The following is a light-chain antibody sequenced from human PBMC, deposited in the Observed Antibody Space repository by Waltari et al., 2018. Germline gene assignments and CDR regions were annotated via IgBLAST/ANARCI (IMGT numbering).Light chain of an antibody. Sequence: QSVLTQPPSVSAAPGQKVTISCSGSTSNIGSNYFSWYQHLPGTVPKRLIYENNARPPGIPDRFSGAKSGTSATLDIAGLQTGDEGEYYCATWDESLNGVFGPGTKVTVL. CDR2: ENN. CDR3: ATWDESLNGV. CDR1: TSNIGSNY. V-gene: IGLV1-51*02. J-gene: IGLJ1*01.